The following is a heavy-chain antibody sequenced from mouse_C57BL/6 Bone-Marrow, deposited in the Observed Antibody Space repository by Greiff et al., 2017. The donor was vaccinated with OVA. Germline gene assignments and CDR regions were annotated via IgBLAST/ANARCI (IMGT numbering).Heavy chain of an antibody. CDR2: IRNKANGYTT. CDR1: GFTFTDYY. D-gene: IGHD1-1*01. CDR3: ARSLLRSYCFDY. Sequence: EVKLMESGGGLVQPGGSLSLSCAASGFTFTDYYMSWVRQPPGKALEWLGFIRNKANGYTTEYSASVKGRFTISRDNSQSILYLQMNALRAEDSATYYCARSLLRSYCFDYWGQGTTLTVSS. J-gene: IGHJ2*01. V-gene: IGHV7-3*01.